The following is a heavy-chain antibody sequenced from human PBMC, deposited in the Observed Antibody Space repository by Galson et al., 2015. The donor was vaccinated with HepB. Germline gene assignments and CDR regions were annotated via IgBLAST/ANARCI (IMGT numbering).Heavy chain of an antibody. CDR3: VRIYYDNGGNYYDY. V-gene: IGHV3-64D*08. Sequence: LRLSCAASGFTFSTYPMHWVRQASGMGLEYVSAISSDGRSTYYADSVRGRFTISRDNSKSTLYLQMSSLRAEDTAVYHCVRIYYDNGGNYYDYWGQGTLVTVSS. D-gene: IGHD3-22*01. CDR2: ISSDGRST. J-gene: IGHJ4*02. CDR1: GFTFSTYP.